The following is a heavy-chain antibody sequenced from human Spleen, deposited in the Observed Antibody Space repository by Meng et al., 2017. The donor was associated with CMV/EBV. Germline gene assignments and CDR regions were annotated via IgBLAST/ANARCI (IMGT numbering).Heavy chain of an antibody. V-gene: IGHV3-23*01. CDR2: ISGSGSST. CDR3: AKEDWRWLQSWYAFDI. CDR1: GFTFTNYV. Sequence: GESLKISCAAAGFTFTNYVMTWVRQAPGKGLEWISYISGSGSSTYYADSVKGRFTISRDNLENTLYLQMNSLRAEDTAVHYCAKEDWRWLQSWYAFDIWGQGTMVTVSS. D-gene: IGHD5-24*01. J-gene: IGHJ3*02.